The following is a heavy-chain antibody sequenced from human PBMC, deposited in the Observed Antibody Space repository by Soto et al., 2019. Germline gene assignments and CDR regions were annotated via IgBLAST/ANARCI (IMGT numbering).Heavy chain of an antibody. CDR1: GGSISSSSYY. CDR2: IYYSGST. CDR3: ARSPPWTVEHAFDI. V-gene: IGHV4-39*02. D-gene: IGHD4-17*01. J-gene: IGHJ3*02. Sequence: QLQLQESGPGLVKPSETLSLTCIVSGGSISSSSYYWGWIRQPPGKGLEWIGSIYYSGSTYYNPSLKSRVTMSVDTSKKHFSVKLSSVTAADTAMYYCARSPPWTVEHAFDIWGQGTMVTVS.